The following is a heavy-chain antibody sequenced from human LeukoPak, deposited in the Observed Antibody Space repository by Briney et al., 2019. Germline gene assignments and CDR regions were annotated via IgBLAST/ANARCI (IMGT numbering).Heavy chain of an antibody. V-gene: IGHV3-7*01. Sequence: GGSLRLSCAASGFTFSNYWMSWVRQAPGKGLEWVANIKQDGSEKYYIDSVKGRFTISRDNAKNSLYLQMNSLRAEDTAVYYCARVDNMIRGVIIGYFDYWGQGTLVTVSS. CDR1: GFTFSNYW. D-gene: IGHD3-10*01. CDR3: ARVDNMIRGVIIGYFDY. J-gene: IGHJ4*02. CDR2: IKQDGSEK.